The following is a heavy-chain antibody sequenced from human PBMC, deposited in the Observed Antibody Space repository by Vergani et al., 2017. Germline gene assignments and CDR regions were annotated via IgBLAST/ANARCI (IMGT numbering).Heavy chain of an antibody. CDR1: GFSIDNGYY. CDR2: IYYSGST. V-gene: IGHV4-38-2*02. CDR3: ARELSYYYGSGSDDYNPYYYEGMDV. Sequence: QVQLQESGPGLVKPSENLSLTCTVSGFSIDNGYYWGWIRQPPGKGLEWIGSIYYSGSTYYNPSLKSRVTISVDTSKNQFSLKLTSVTAGDTAVYFCARELSYYYGSGSDDYNPYYYEGMDVWGPGTTVTVSS. J-gene: IGHJ6*02. D-gene: IGHD3-10*01.